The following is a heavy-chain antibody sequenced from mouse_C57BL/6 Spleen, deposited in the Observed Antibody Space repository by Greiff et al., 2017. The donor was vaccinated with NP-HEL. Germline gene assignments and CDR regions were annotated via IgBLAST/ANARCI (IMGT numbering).Heavy chain of an antibody. CDR2: INPYNGGT. CDR1: GYTFTDYY. V-gene: IGHV1-19*01. D-gene: IGHD1-1*01. J-gene: IGHJ1*03. CDR3: ARIYYYGSSYVWYFDV. Sequence: EVQLQQSGPVLVKPGASVKMSCKASGYTFTDYYMNWVKQSHGKSLEWIGVINPYNGGTSYNQKFKGKATLTVDKSSSTAYMELNSLTSEDSAVYYCARIYYYGSSYVWYFDVWGTGTTVTVSS.